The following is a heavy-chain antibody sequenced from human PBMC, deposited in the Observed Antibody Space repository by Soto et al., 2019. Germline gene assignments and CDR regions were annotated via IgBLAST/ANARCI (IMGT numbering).Heavy chain of an antibody. Sequence: GGSLRLSCAASVFNFKSYSMTWVRQAPGKGLEWVSSISGSGGSTWYADSVKGRFSISRDNSKNTLYLQMSSLRADDTALYYCAKLMIGVGSTSAFDFWGQGTMVTVSS. CDR2: ISGSGGST. CDR1: VFNFKSYS. V-gene: IGHV3-23*01. CDR3: AKLMIGVGSTSAFDF. J-gene: IGHJ3*01. D-gene: IGHD3-22*01.